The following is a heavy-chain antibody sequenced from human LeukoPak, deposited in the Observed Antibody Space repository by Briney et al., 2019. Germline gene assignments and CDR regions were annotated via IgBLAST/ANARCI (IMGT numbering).Heavy chain of an antibody. CDR3: AREVVPAVPPYYYYMDV. CDR2: IIPIFGTA. D-gene: IGHD2-2*01. CDR1: GGTFSSYA. J-gene: IGHJ6*03. Sequence: GASVKVSCKASGGTFSSYAISWVRQAPGQGLEWVGRIIPIFGTANYAEKFQGRVTITTDESTSTAYMELSSLRSEDTAVYYCAREVVPAVPPYYYYMDVWGKGTTVTVSS. V-gene: IGHV1-69*05.